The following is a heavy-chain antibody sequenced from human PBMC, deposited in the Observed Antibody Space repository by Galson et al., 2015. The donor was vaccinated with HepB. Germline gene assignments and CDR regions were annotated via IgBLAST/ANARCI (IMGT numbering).Heavy chain of an antibody. Sequence: LRLSCAASGFTFSSYGMHWVRQAPGKGLEWVAVIWYDGSNKYYADSVKGRFTISRDNSKNTLYLQMNSLRAEDTAVYYCAREKDAFDIWGQGTMVTVSS. CDR2: IWYDGSNK. CDR3: AREKDAFDI. V-gene: IGHV3-33*01. CDR1: GFTFSSYG. J-gene: IGHJ3*02.